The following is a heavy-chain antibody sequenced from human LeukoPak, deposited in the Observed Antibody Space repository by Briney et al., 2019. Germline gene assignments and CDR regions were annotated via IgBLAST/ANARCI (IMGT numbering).Heavy chain of an antibody. CDR1: GGSFSGYY. V-gene: IGHV4-34*01. J-gene: IGHJ4*02. CDR3: ARGIAAAGPY. CDR2: INHSGST. D-gene: IGHD6-13*01. Sequence: PSETLSLTCAVYGGSFSGYYWSWIRQPPGKGLEWIGEINHSGSTNYNPSLKSRVTISVDTSKNQFSLKPSSVTAAGTAVYYCARGIAAAGPYWGQGTLVTVSS.